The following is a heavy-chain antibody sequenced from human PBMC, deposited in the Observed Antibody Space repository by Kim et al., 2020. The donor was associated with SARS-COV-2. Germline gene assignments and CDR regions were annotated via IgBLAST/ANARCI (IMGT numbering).Heavy chain of an antibody. CDR1: GGSISSYY. CDR2: IYYSGST. D-gene: IGHD2-15*01. CDR3: ARAFEGVVVAAGGYAFDI. J-gene: IGHJ3*02. Sequence: SETLSLTCTVSGGSISSYYWSWIRQPPGKGLEWLWYIYYSGSTNYNPSLKSRVTISVDTSKNQFSLKLSSVTAADTAVYYCARAFEGVVVAAGGYAFDIWGQGTMVTVSS. V-gene: IGHV4-59*13.